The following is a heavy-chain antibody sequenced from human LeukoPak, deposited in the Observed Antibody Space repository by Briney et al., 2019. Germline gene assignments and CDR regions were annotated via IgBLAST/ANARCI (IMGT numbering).Heavy chain of an antibody. D-gene: IGHD6-19*01. V-gene: IGHV1-18*01. CDR2: ISVYNGNT. CDR3: ARHGYRKQWLEDRGY. CDR1: GYTFTSYG. J-gene: IGHJ4*02. Sequence: ASVKVSCKASGYTFTSYGITWVRQAPGQGLEWMGWISVYNGNTNYAQKLQGRVTMTTDTSTSTAYMELRSLRSDDTAVYYCARHGYRKQWLEDRGYWGQGTLVTVSS.